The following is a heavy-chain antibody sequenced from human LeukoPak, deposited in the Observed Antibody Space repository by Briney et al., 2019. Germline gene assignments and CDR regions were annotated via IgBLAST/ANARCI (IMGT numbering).Heavy chain of an antibody. J-gene: IGHJ4*02. CDR1: GFTFSSYS. CDR2: ISSSSSYI. D-gene: IGHD5-12*01. Sequence: GGSLRLSCAASGFTFSSYSMNWVRQAPGKGLEWVSSISSSSSYIYYADSVKGRFTISRDNAKNSLYLQMNSLRAEGTAVYYCARELGHSGYGPSPPGSDYWGQGTLVTVSS. V-gene: IGHV3-21*01. CDR3: ARELGHSGYGPSPPGSDY.